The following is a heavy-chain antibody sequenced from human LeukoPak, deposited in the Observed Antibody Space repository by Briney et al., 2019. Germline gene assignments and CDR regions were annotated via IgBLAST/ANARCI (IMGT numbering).Heavy chain of an antibody. CDR2: IIPIFGTA. J-gene: IGHJ6*03. Sequence: ASVKVSCKASGGTFSSYAISWVRQAPGQGLEWMGGIIPIFGTANYAQKFQGRVTITTDESTSTAYMELSSLRSEDTAVYYCASGIVVVPAAIGYYYYMDVWGKGTTVTVFS. CDR1: GGTFSSYA. D-gene: IGHD2-2*02. CDR3: ASGIVVVPAAIGYYYYMDV. V-gene: IGHV1-69*05.